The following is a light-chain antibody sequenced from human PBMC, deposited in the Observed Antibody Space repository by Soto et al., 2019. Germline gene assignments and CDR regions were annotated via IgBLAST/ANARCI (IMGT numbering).Light chain of an antibody. J-gene: IGLJ1*01. V-gene: IGLV1-44*01. Sequence: QSVLTQPPSASGTPGQTVTVSCSGSSSNIGSYTVNWYQQLPGTAPKLVIYSNHQQPSGVPDRFSGSKSGTSASLAISGLQSEDEADYYCAAWDDSLNGSVFGSGTKLTV. CDR3: AAWDDSLNGSV. CDR2: SNH. CDR1: SSNIGSYT.